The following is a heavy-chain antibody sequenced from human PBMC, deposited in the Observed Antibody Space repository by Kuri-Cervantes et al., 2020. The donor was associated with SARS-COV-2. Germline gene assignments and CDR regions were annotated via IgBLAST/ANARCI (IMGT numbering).Heavy chain of an antibody. CDR2: ISAYNGNT. V-gene: IGHV1-18*01. D-gene: IGHD3-10*01. CDR3: ARAPVPYGSGSHSSAGQYYGMDV. J-gene: IGHJ6*02. CDR1: GYTFTSYG. Sequence: ASVKVSCKASGYTFTSYGISWVRQAPGQGLEWMGWISAYNGNTNYAQKLQARVTMTTDTSTSTAYMELWSLRSDDTAVYYCARAPVPYGSGSHSSAGQYYGMDVWGQGTTVTVSS.